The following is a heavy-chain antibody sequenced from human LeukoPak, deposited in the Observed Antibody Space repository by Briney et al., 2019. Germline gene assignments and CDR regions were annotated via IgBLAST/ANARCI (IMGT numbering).Heavy chain of an antibody. J-gene: IGHJ4*02. CDR1: GFTFDDYA. V-gene: IGHV3-9*01. Sequence: GGSLRLSCAASGFTFDDYAMHWVRQAPGKGLEWVSGISWNSGSIGYADSVKGRFTISRDNSKNTLYLQMNSLRAEDTAVYYCAKTQRRGYCSGGSCYGYYFDYWGQGTLVTVSS. CDR3: AKTQRRGYCSGGSCYGYYFDY. D-gene: IGHD2-15*01. CDR2: ISWNSGSI.